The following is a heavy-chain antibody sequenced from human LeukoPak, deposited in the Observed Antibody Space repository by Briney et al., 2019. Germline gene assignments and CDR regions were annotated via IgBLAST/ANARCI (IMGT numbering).Heavy chain of an antibody. J-gene: IGHJ4*02. Sequence: GGSLRLSCAASGFTFRNYAMSWVRQALGKGPEWVSAISGSGGSTYYPDSVKGRFTISRDNSKNTLYLQMNTLRAEDTAVYYCAKETYYDSSGAPLFDYWGQGTLVTVSS. D-gene: IGHD3-22*01. V-gene: IGHV3-23*01. CDR3: AKETYYDSSGAPLFDY. CDR2: ISGSGGST. CDR1: GFTFRNYA.